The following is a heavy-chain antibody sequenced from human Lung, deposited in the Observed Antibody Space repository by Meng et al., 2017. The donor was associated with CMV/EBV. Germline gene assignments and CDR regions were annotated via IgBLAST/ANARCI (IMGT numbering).Heavy chain of an antibody. V-gene: IGHV3-21*01. CDR3: ARAYSSSSNGWFDP. Sequence: GEXXKISCAASGFSFSNFYMNWVRQAPGKGLEWVASISSGSAYIFYADSVKGRFTISGDNAKDSLYLQMNSLRAEDTAVYYCARAYSSSSNGWFDPWGQGXLVTVSS. CDR1: GFSFSNFY. D-gene: IGHD6-6*01. J-gene: IGHJ5*02. CDR2: ISSGSAYI.